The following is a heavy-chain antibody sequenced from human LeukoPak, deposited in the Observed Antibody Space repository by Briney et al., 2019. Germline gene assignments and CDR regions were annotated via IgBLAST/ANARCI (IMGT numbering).Heavy chain of an antibody. V-gene: IGHV1-46*01. CDR1: GYTFTSYY. CDR2: INPSGGST. Sequence: ASVKVSCKASGYTFTSYYMHWVRQAPGQGLEWMGIINPSGGSTSYAQKFQGRVTMTRDTSISTAYMELSRLRSDDTAVYYCARFRSDPARYYYDREDGLDYWGQGTLVTVSS. D-gene: IGHD3-22*01. J-gene: IGHJ4*02. CDR3: ARFRSDPARYYYDREDGLDY.